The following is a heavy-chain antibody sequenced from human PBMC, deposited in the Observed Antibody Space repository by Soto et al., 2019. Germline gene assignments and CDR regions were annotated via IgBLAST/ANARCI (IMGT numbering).Heavy chain of an antibody. Sequence: SETLSLTCTVSGGSISSGGYYWSWIRQHPGKGLEWIGYIYYSGSTYYNPSLKSRVTISVDTSKNQFSLKLSSVTAADTAVYFCAAPRAPVPHTRYFDPWGQGTPVTVSS. D-gene: IGHD3-16*02. CDR2: IYYSGST. CDR3: AAPRAPVPHTRYFDP. CDR1: GGSISSGGYY. V-gene: IGHV4-31*03. J-gene: IGHJ5*02.